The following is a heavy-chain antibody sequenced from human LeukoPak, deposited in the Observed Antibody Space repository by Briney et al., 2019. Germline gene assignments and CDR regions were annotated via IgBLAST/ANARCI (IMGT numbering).Heavy chain of an antibody. V-gene: IGHV4-31*03. D-gene: IGHD3-10*01. CDR2: IYYSGST. J-gene: IGHJ4*02. Sequence: PSETLSLTCTVSGGSISSGGYYWSWIRQHPGKGLGWIGYIYYSGSTYYNPSLKSRVTISVDTSKNQFSLKLSSVTAADTAVYYCARGSSGYYFDYWGQGTLVTVSS. CDR3: ARGSSGYYFDY. CDR1: GGSISSGGYY.